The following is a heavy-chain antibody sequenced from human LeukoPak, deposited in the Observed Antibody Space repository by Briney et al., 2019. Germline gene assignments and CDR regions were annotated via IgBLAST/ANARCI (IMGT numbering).Heavy chain of an antibody. J-gene: IGHJ4*02. CDR1: GFTFSNYW. V-gene: IGHV3-7*01. CDR2: IKTDGSEK. D-gene: IGHD2-15*01. Sequence: GGSLRLSCEGSGFTFSNYWMGWVRQAPGKGLQWVANIKTDGSEKYYVDSVKGRFTISRDNAKNSLYLQMNSLRGEDTAVYYCARPRLGAATGGYFDYWGQGTLVTVSS. CDR3: ARPRLGAATGGYFDY.